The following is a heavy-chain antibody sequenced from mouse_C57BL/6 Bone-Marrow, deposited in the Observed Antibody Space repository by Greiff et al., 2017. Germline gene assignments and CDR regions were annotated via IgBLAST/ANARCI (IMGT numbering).Heavy chain of an antibody. J-gene: IGHJ4*01. CDR1: GFTFSDYG. V-gene: IGHV5-17*01. CDR2: ISSGSSTI. D-gene: IGHD3-1*01. CDR3: ARGARLGAMDY. Sequence: VQLKESGGGLVKPGGSLKLSCAASGFTFSDYGMHWVRQAPEKGLEWVAYISSGSSTIYSADTVKGRFTISRDNAKHTLFLQMTSLRSEDTAMYYCARGARLGAMDYWGQGTSVTVSS.